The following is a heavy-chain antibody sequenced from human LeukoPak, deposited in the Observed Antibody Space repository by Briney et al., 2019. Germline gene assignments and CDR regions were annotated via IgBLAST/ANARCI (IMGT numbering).Heavy chain of an antibody. J-gene: IGHJ6*03. V-gene: IGHV4-59*08. D-gene: IGHD1-7*01. CDR2: IYYSGST. Sequence: SETLSLTCTVSGGSISSYYWSWIRQPPGKGLEWIGYIYYSGSTNYNPSLMSRVTISVDTSKNQFSLKLSSVTAADTAVYYCARRAAGGTPGVYYYYYKDVWGKGTTVTVSS. CDR3: ARRAAGGTPGVYYYYYKDV. CDR1: GGSISSYY.